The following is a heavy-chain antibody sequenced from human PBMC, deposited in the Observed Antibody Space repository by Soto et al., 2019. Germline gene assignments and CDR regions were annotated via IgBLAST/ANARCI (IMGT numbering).Heavy chain of an antibody. CDR3: ARHEQFFYYYYGMDV. CDR2: INPGDSDI. D-gene: IGHD3-3*01. J-gene: IGHJ6*02. V-gene: IGHV5-51*01. CDR1: GYSFTTYW. Sequence: GESLKISCKASGYSFTTYWIAWVRQMPGKGLEWMGIINPGDSDIRYSPSFQGQVTISADNSISTAYLQWSSLKASDTAMYYCARHEQFFYYYYGMDVWGQGTAVTVS.